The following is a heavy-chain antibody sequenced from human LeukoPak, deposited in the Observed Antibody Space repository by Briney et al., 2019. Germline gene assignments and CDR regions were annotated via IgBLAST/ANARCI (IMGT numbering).Heavy chain of an antibody. Sequence: PGGSLRLSCAASGFIFSNYGMNWVRQAPGKGLEWVAAISASGSATSYADSVRGRFTISRDNSKSTTYLQMNSLRAEDTAVFYCAKNGGYSYGSDAWGQGTLVTVSS. CDR2: ISASGSAT. V-gene: IGHV3-23*01. J-gene: IGHJ5*02. CDR3: AKNGGYSYGSDA. CDR1: GFIFSNYG. D-gene: IGHD5-18*01.